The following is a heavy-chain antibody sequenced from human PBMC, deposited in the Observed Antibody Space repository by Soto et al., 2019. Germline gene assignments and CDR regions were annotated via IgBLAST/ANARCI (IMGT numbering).Heavy chain of an antibody. CDR1: GGTFSSYA. D-gene: IGHD5-18*01. V-gene: IGHV1-69*01. J-gene: IGHJ4*02. CDR2: IIPIFGTA. Sequence: QVQLVQSGAEVKKPGSSVKVSCKASGGTFSSYAISWVQQAPGQGLDWMGGIIPIFGTANYAQTFQGRVTIPADESTSTAYMELSSLRSEDTAVYYCARTQDTAMVTSDCWGQGTLVTVSS. CDR3: ARTQDTAMVTSDC.